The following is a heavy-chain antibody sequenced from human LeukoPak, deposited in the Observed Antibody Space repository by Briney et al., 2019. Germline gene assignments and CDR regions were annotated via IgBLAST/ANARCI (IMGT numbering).Heavy chain of an antibody. J-gene: IGHJ5*02. D-gene: IGHD6-19*01. CDR2: INANSGGT. Sequence: GASVKVSCKASVYTFTGYWMQWVRQAPGQGLEWMGWINANSGGTNYAQKFQGRVTMTRDTSISTAYMELSRLRSDDTAVYYCARDKPPYSSGWYREDWFDPWGQGTLVTVSS. V-gene: IGHV1-2*02. CDR1: VYTFTGYW. CDR3: ARDKPPYSSGWYREDWFDP.